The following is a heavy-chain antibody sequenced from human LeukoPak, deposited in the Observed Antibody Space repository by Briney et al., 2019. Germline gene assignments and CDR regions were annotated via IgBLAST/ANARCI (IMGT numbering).Heavy chain of an antibody. V-gene: IGHV3-23*01. D-gene: IGHD6-13*01. CDR3: AKEGYSSSWYLGYYYYYYMDV. CDR2: ISGSGGST. J-gene: IGHJ6*03. Sequence: GGSLRLSCAASEFTFSDYYMSWIRQAPGKGLEWVSAISGSGGSTYYADSVKGRFTISRDNSKNTLYLQMNSLRAEDTAVYYCAKEGYSSSWYLGYYYYYYMDVWGKGTTVTVSS. CDR1: EFTFSDYY.